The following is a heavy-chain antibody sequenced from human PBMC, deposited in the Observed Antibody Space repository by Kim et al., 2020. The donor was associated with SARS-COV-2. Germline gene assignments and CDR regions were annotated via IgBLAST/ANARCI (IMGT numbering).Heavy chain of an antibody. V-gene: IGHV4-34*01. CDR3: ARRAGSSGKKGEFDY. J-gene: IGHJ4*02. CDR2: INHSGST. Sequence: SETLSLTCAVYGGSFSGYYWSWIRQPPGKGLEWIGEINHSGSTNYNPSLKSRVTISVDTSKNQFSLKLSSVTAADTAVYYCARRAGSSGKKGEFDYWGQGTLVTVSS. D-gene: IGHD3-10*01. CDR1: GGSFSGYY.